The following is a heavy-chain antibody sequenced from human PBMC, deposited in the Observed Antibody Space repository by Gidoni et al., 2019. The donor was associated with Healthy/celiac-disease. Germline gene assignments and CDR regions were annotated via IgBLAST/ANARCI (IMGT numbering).Heavy chain of an antibody. Sequence: QVQLQESGPGLVKPSETLSLTCTVPVGSISSYYWRRIRQPPGKGLEWIGYIYYSGSTNYNPSLKSRVTISVDTSKNQFSLKLSSVTAADTAVYYCARSMIVVLNDAFDIWGQGTMVTVSS. J-gene: IGHJ3*02. CDR2: IYYSGST. V-gene: IGHV4-59*01. D-gene: IGHD3-22*01. CDR3: ARSMIVVLNDAFDI. CDR1: VGSISSYY.